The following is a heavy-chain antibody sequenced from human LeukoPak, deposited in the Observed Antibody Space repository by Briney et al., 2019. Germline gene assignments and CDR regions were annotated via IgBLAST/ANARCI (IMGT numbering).Heavy chain of an antibody. CDR3: AGAGDFWSGYYADFDY. Sequence: PSETLSLTCTVSGGSISSSSYYWGWIRQPPGKGLEWIGSIYYSGSTYYNPSLKSRVTISVDTSKNQFSLKLSSVTAADTAVYYCAGAGDFWSGYYADFDYWGQGTLVTVSS. V-gene: IGHV4-39*07. J-gene: IGHJ4*02. CDR2: IYYSGST. CDR1: GGSISSSSYY. D-gene: IGHD3-3*01.